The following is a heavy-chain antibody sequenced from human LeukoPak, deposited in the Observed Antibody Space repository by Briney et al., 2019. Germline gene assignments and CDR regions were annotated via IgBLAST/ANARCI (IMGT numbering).Heavy chain of an antibody. Sequence: APVKVSCKASGYTFTGYYMHWVRQAPGQGLEWMGWINPNSGGTNYAQKFQGRVTMTRDTSISTAYMELSRLRSDDTAVYYCARDWYYYGSGSYYACDPWGQGTLVTVSS. J-gene: IGHJ5*02. CDR3: ARDWYYYGSGSYYACDP. CDR2: INPNSGGT. D-gene: IGHD3-10*01. V-gene: IGHV1-2*02. CDR1: GYTFTGYY.